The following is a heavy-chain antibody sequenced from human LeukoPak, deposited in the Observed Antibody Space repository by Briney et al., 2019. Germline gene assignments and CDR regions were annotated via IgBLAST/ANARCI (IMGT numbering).Heavy chain of an antibody. J-gene: IGHJ2*01. CDR1: GYTFTGYY. Sequence: ASVKVSCKASGYTFTGYYMHWVRQAPGQGLEWMGWINPNSGGTNYAQKFQGRVTMTRDTSISTAYMELSRLRSDDTAVYYCARWPRDCSGGSCYHRLGWYFDLWGRGTLVTVSS. V-gene: IGHV1-2*02. D-gene: IGHD2-15*01. CDR2: INPNSGGT. CDR3: ARWPRDCSGGSCYHRLGWYFDL.